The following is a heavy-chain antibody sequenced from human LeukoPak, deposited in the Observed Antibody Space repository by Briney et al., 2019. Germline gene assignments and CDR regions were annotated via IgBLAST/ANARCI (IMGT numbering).Heavy chain of an antibody. J-gene: IGHJ3*02. CDR2: IRYDGSDK. V-gene: IGHV3-30*02. D-gene: IGHD2-2*01. CDR3: AKPRHCSSTSCFYDAFDI. CDR1: GFTFSTYG. Sequence: GGSLGLSCAASGFTFSTYGMHWVRQAPGRGLEWVAFIRYDGSDKYYADSVKGRFPISRDNSKNMLYLQMNSLRAEDTAVYYCAKPRHCSSTSCFYDAFDIWGQGTMVTVSS.